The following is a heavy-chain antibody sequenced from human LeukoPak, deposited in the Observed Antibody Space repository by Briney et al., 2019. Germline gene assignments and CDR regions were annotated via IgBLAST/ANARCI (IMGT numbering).Heavy chain of an antibody. V-gene: IGHV3-74*01. J-gene: IGHJ5*02. CDR1: GFTISSYW. CDR2: INSVGNSI. D-gene: IGHD3-22*01. Sequence: GGSLRLSCAASGFTISSYWMHWVRQAPGKGLVWVSRINSVGNSISYADSVEGRFPISRDNAKNTLYLQMNSLRAEDTAVHYCAREDYYDSSGYPWFDPWGQGTLVTVSS. CDR3: AREDYYDSSGYPWFDP.